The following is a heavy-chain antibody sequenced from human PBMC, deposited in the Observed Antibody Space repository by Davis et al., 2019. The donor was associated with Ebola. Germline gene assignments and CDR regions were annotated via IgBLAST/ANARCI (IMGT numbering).Heavy chain of an antibody. V-gene: IGHV3-13*01. Sequence: PGGSLRLSCAASGFSFRTYDMHWVCQVTGKTLEWVSAIGTAGDTYYPASAKGRFTISRENTRNSLYVQMNSLRTEDTAVYYCVRPAFGSHYFDYWGQGILVTVSS. CDR3: VRPAFGSHYFDY. CDR2: IGTAGDT. D-gene: IGHD2-2*01. J-gene: IGHJ4*02. CDR1: GFSFRTYD.